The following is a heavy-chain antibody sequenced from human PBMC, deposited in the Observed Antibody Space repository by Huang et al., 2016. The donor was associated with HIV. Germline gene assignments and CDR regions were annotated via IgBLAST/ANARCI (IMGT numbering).Heavy chain of an antibody. CDR1: GYTFTSYV. J-gene: IGHJ4*02. Sequence: QVQLVQSGAEVKKPGASVKVSCKASGYTFTSYVISWVRQAPGQGLEWMGWISAYNGNTNYEQKLRGRVTMTTDTSTSTAYMELRSLRSEDTAVYYCARDETYYYDSSGFDYWGQGTLVTVSS. V-gene: IGHV1-18*01. CDR3: ARDETYYYDSSGFDY. CDR2: ISAYNGNT. D-gene: IGHD3-22*01.